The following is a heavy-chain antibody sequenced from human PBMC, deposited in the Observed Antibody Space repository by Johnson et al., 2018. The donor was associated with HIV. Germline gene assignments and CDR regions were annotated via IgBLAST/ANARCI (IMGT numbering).Heavy chain of an antibody. D-gene: IGHD1-26*01. Sequence: QVQLVESGGGSVQPGGSLRLSCAASGFTFSNAWMSWVRQAPGKGLEWVSYISSSGSTIYYADSVKGRFTISRDNAKNSLYLQMNSLRAEDTAVYYCARGRGSKSPGAFDIWGQGTMVTVSS. CDR1: GFTFSNAW. CDR3: ARGRGSKSPGAFDI. CDR2: ISSSGSTI. J-gene: IGHJ3*02. V-gene: IGHV3-11*04.